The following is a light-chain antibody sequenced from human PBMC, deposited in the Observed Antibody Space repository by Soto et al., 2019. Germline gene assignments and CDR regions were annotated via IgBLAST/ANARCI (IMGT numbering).Light chain of an antibody. Sequence: QSALTQPASASGTPGQRVTISCSGSDSNIGSNSVNWYQHLPGMAPKLLTHSNDHRPSGVADRFSGSKSGTSASLAISGLQSEDEADYYCAAWDDILNGWVFGGGTKLTVL. CDR2: SND. CDR1: DSNIGSNS. CDR3: AAWDDILNGWV. J-gene: IGLJ3*02. V-gene: IGLV1-44*01.